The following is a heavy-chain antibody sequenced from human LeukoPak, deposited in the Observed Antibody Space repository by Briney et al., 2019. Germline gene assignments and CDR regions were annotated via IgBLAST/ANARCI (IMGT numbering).Heavy chain of an antibody. V-gene: IGHV3-23*01. D-gene: IGHD1-7*01. Sequence: PAGSLRLSCAASGFTLSSFAMNWVSQAPGKGLEWFSAISGSGGSTFYEDSVKGRFTISRDNSENTLYLQMNSLRAEDTAVYYCVKRTVNYPFDFWGQGTLLTVSS. CDR3: VKRTVNYPFDF. CDR1: GFTLSSFA. CDR2: ISGSGGST. J-gene: IGHJ4*02.